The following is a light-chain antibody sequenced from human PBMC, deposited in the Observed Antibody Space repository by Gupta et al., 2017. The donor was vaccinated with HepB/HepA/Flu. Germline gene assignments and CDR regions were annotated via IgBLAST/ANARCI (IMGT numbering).Light chain of an antibody. V-gene: IGLV2-18*02. CDR2: EVD. CDR1: SSDIGSYNR. J-gene: IGLJ1*01. Sequence: QSALTQPPSVSGSPGQSVTISCTGTSSDIGSYNRVSWYQQSPGPAPKLIIYEVDNRPSGVPDRFSGSKSGNTASLTISGLQTEDEADYYCSSYTTSSTYVFGIGTKVTVL. CDR3: SSYTTSSTYV.